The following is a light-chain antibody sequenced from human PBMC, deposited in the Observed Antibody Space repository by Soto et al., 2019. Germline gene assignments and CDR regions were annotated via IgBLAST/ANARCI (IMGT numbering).Light chain of an antibody. CDR2: GAS. CDR1: QSVSSTF. Sequence: EFVLTQSPGTLSLSPGERATLSCRASQSVSSTFLAWYQQKPGQPPRLLIYGASTRGTGIPDRFSGSGSGTDFTLTISRLEPEDFAVYYCQHYGSSPPLTFGGGTQVAIK. CDR3: QHYGSSPPLT. V-gene: IGKV3-20*01. J-gene: IGKJ4*01.